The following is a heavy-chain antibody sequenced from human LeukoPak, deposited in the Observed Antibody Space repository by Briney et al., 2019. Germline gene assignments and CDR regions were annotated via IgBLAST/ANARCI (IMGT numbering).Heavy chain of an antibody. CDR2: IKQDGSEK. J-gene: IGHJ3*02. CDR3: GRGKWLLLEMGAFDI. Sequence: GGSLRLSCAASGFTFSSYWMSWVRQAPGKGLEWVANIKQDGSEKYYVDSVKGRFTISRDNAKNSLYLQMNSLRAEDTAVYYCGRGKWLLLEMGAFDIWGQGTMVTLSS. V-gene: IGHV3-7*01. D-gene: IGHD3-22*01. CDR1: GFTFSSYW.